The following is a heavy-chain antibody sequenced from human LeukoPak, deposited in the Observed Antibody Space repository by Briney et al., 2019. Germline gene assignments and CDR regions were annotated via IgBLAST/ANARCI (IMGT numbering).Heavy chain of an antibody. J-gene: IGHJ5*02. CDR3: ALLSAAGDWFDP. D-gene: IGHD6-13*01. V-gene: IGHV1-69*06. CDR1: GGTFSSYA. Sequence: SVKVSCKASGGTFSSYAISWVRQAPGQGLEWMGGIIPIFGTANYAQKFQGRVTITADKSTSTAYMELSSLRSGDTAVYYCALLSAAGDWFDPWGQGTLVTVSS. CDR2: IIPIFGTA.